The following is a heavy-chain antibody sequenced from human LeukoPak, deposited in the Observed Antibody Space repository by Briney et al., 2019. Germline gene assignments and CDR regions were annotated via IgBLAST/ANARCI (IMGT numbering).Heavy chain of an antibody. V-gene: IGHV3-30*18. CDR1: GFTFSSYG. CDR3: AKDLGETGFFDY. CDR2: ISYDGSNK. D-gene: IGHD5-24*01. J-gene: IGHJ4*02. Sequence: GGSLRLSCAASGFTFSSYGMHWVRQAPGKGLEWVAVISYDGSNKYYADSVKGRFTISRDNSKNTLYLQMNSLRAEDTAVYYCAKDLGETGFFDYWGQGTLVTVSS.